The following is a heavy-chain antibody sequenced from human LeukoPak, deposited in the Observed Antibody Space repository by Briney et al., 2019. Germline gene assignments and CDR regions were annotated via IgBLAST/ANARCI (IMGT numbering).Heavy chain of an antibody. CDR1: GGSMSTYY. Sequence: SETLSLTCSVSGGSMSTYYWSWIRQPPGKGLEWIGFIYYSGTTNYNPSLKSRVTISLDTSSDRFSLKLSSVTAADTAVYYCARMNASDIWSQGTMVTVSS. J-gene: IGHJ3*02. CDR2: IYYSGTT. CDR3: ARMNASDI. V-gene: IGHV4-59*08.